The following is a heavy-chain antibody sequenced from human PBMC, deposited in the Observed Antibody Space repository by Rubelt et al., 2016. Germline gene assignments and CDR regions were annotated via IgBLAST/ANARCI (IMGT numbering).Heavy chain of an antibody. V-gene: IGHV2-5*02. D-gene: IGHD3-22*01. Sequence: QITLKESGPTLVKPTQTLTLTCTFSGFSLSTSGVGVGWIRQPPGKALEWLALIYWDDDKLNSPSLKGRLTITKDTAKNQVVLTMTNMDPVDTATYYCAHLYYYDSLNAFDIWGQGTMVTVSS. CDR2: IYWDDDK. CDR1: GFSLSTSGVG. J-gene: IGHJ3*02. CDR3: AHLYYYDSLNAFDI.